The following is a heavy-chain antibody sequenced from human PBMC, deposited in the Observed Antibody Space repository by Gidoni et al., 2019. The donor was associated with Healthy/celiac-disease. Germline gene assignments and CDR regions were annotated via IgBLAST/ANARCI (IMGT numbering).Heavy chain of an antibody. D-gene: IGHD2-15*01. V-gene: IGHV1-69*01. J-gene: IGHJ4*02. CDR3: ARSRVGYCSGGSCNLFDY. Sequence: QVQLVQSGAEVKKPGSSVKVSCKASGGTFSSYAISWVRQAPGQGLEWMGGIIPIFSTANYAQKCQGRVTITADESTSTAYMELSSLRSEDTAVYYCARSRVGYCSGGSCNLFDYWGQGTLVTVSS. CDR2: IIPIFSTA. CDR1: GGTFSSYA.